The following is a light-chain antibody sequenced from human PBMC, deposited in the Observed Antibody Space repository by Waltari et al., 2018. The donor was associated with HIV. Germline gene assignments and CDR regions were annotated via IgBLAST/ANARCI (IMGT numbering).Light chain of an antibody. CDR3: VAWDDSLRGVV. CDR1: TSHIGSND. V-gene: IGLV1-47*01. Sequence: SVLTQPPSASGTPGQRVTISCSGSTSHIGSNDVFWYQHLPGAAPNLLIQRNNQRPSGVPDRFSGSTSGTSASLAISGLRSEDEADYYCVAWDDSLRGVVFGGGTKVAAL. J-gene: IGLJ2*01. CDR2: RNN.